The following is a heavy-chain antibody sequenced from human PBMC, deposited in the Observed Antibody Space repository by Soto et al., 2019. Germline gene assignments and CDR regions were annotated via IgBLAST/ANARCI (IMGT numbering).Heavy chain of an antibody. CDR2: MYFSGFYSGST. V-gene: IGHV4-39*01. CDR3: ARGFDISTFGFCLDY. J-gene: IGHJ4*02. CDR1: GGSMSSSSYY. D-gene: IGHD3-9*01. Sequence: SETLSLTCTVSGGSMSSSSYYWGWIRQPPGKGLEWIANMYFSGFYSGSTSYNPSLKSRVTISVDTSKNQFSLQVSSVTAADTAVYYCARGFDISTFGFCLDYWGQGTLVTVSS.